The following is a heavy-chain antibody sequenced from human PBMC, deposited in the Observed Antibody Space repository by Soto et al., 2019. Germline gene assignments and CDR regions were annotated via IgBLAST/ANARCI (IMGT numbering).Heavy chain of an antibody. J-gene: IGHJ4*02. CDR3: AEEEWRGGAYHY. V-gene: IGHV3-23*01. CDR2: ISASGDQT. CDR1: GFSFGHYP. Sequence: DVQLLESGGDLVQPGVSMRLSCAASGFSFGHYPMGWVRHAPGKGLEWVTHISASGDQTFYPDSVLGGFTISRDNSKNILYLQRNSLGVEDTAIYYCAEEEWRGGAYHYWGQGTRVTVSS. D-gene: IGHD3-3*01.